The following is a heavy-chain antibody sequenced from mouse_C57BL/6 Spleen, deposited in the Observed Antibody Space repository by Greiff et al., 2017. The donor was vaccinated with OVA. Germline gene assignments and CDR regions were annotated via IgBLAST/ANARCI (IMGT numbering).Heavy chain of an antibody. D-gene: IGHD1-1*01. J-gene: IGHJ4*01. Sequence: EVKLVESGGDLVKPGGSLKLSCAASGFTFSSYGMSWVRQTPDKRLEWVATISSGGSYTYYPDSVKGRFTISRDNAKNTLYLQMSSLKSEDTAMYYCGYYGSSPQYAMDYWGQGTSVTVSS. CDR2: ISSGGSYT. CDR1: GFTFSSYG. V-gene: IGHV5-6*02. CDR3: GYYGSSPQYAMDY.